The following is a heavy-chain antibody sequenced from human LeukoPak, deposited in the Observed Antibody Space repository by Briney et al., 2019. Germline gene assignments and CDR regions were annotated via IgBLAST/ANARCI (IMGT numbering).Heavy chain of an antibody. J-gene: IGHJ5*02. CDR2: IYYSGST. CDR1: GGSISSYC. CDR3: ARAEVPQDNWFDP. Sequence: SETLSLTCTVSGGSISSYCWSWIRQPPGKGLEWIGYIYYSGSTNYNPSLKSRVTISVDTSKNQFSLKLSSVTAADTAVYYCARAEVPQDNWFDPWGQGTLVTVSS. V-gene: IGHV4-59*01.